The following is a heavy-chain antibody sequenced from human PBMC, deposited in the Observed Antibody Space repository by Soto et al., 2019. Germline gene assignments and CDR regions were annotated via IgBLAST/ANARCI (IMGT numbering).Heavy chain of an antibody. CDR2: ISWDGGST. V-gene: IGHV3-43*01. D-gene: IGHD2-15*01. CDR1: GFTFDDYT. Sequence: GGSLRLSCAASGFTFDDYTMHWVRQAPGKGLEWVSLISWDGGSTYYADSVKGRFTISRDNSKNSLYLQMNSLRTEDTALYYCATGGNSFDYWGQGTLVTVSS. J-gene: IGHJ4*02. CDR3: ATGGNSFDY.